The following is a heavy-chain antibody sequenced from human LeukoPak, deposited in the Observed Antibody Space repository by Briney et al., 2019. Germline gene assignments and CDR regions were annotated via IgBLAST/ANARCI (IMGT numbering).Heavy chain of an antibody. J-gene: IGHJ4*02. CDR1: GFTFSGYT. D-gene: IGHD3-22*01. Sequence: PGGSLRLSCAASGFTFSGYTMHWVRQAPGKGLEYVSAISSNGGSTFYANFLKGRFTISRDNSKNTLYLQMGSLRVEDMAVYYCARGGSMIVMGPDYWGQGTLVTVSS. V-gene: IGHV3-64*01. CDR3: ARGGSMIVMGPDY. CDR2: ISSNGGST.